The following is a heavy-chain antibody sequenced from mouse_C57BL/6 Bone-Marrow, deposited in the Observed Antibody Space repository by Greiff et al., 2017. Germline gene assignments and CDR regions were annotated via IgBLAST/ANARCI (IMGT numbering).Heavy chain of an antibody. Sequence: QVQLKESGAELVRPGTSVKMSCKASGYTFTNYWIGWAKQRPGHGLEWIGDIYPGGGYTNYNEKFKGKATLTADKSSSTAYMQFSSLTSEDSAIYYCAREGTGGAMDYWGQGTSVTVAS. J-gene: IGHJ4*01. CDR2: IYPGGGYT. CDR1: GYTFTNYW. V-gene: IGHV1-63*01. D-gene: IGHD4-1*01. CDR3: AREGTGGAMDY.